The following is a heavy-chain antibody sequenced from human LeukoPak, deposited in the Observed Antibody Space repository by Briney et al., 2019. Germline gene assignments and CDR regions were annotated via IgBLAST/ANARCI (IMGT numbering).Heavy chain of an antibody. V-gene: IGHV4-59*12. CDR1: GGSISSYY. Sequence: SETLSLTCTVSGGSISSYYWSWIRQPPGKGLEWIGYIYYSGSTNYNPSLKSRVTISVDTSKNQFSLKLSSVTAADTAVYYCARERREQLLPPYTRSVTYFDYWGQGTLVTVSS. CDR2: IYYSGST. CDR3: ARERREQLLPPYTRSVTYFDY. J-gene: IGHJ4*02. D-gene: IGHD2-2*01.